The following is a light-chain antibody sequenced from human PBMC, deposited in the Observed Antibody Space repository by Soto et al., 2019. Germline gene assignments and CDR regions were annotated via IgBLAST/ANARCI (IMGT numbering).Light chain of an antibody. CDR2: EVS. CDR1: QSLLHITGETF. J-gene: IGKJ5*01. CDR3: MQSTQLPPT. Sequence: DVVMTPTPLSLSVAPGQPASISCKSSQSLLHITGETFLFWYLQKPGQSPQLLIYEVSTRVSGVPDRFSGSGSGTDSTLEISRVETDDVGIYYCMQSTQLPPTFGQGTRLGIE. V-gene: IGKV2D-29*02.